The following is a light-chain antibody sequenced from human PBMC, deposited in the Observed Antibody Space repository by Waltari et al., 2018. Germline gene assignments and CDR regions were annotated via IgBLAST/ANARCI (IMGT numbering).Light chain of an antibody. V-gene: IGKV1-39*01. CDR1: QSISKN. Sequence: DIQMTQSPSSLSASVGDRVTITCRASQSISKNLNWYQQKPVKAPKLLIYAASSLQSGVSSGFSGSGSGTHFTLTISSLRPEDFATYYCQQSYTTPYTFGQGTKLEIK. J-gene: IGKJ2*01. CDR2: AAS. CDR3: QQSYTTPYT.